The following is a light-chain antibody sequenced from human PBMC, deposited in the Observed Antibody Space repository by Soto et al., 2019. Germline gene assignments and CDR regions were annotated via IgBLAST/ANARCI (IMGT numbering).Light chain of an antibody. V-gene: IGKV3-20*01. Sequence: ETVLTQSPGTLALSPGERATLSCRASQSVSSIYLGWYQKKTGQAPRILIYGASSRATGIPDRFSGSGSGTDLTLTISRLEPEDFAVYYCQQYGSSLVTLGQGTRLEIK. CDR2: GAS. J-gene: IGKJ5*01. CDR3: QQYGSSLVT. CDR1: QSVSSIY.